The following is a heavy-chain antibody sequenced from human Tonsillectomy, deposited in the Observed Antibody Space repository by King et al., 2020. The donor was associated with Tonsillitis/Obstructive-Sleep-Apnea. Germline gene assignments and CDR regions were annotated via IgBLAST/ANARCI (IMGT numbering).Heavy chain of an antibody. D-gene: IGHD6-6*01. Sequence: QLQESGPGLVKPSETLSLTCTVSGGSISSSSYYWGWIRQPPGKGLEWIGSIYYSGSTYYNPSLKSRVTISVDTSKNQFSLKLSSVTAADTAVYYCASVLGSSGPYYYYYYYMDVWGKGTTVTVSS. CDR1: GGSISSSSYY. CDR3: ASVLGSSGPYYYYYYYMDV. J-gene: IGHJ6*03. V-gene: IGHV4-39*01. CDR2: IYYSGST.